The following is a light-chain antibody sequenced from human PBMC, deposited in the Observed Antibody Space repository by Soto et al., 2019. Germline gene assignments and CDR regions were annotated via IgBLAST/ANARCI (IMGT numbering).Light chain of an antibody. CDR3: QVWDGNSDVV. CDR2: DDN. CDR1: NIGTKN. Sequence: SYELTQPPSVSAAPGQTARITCGGNNIGTKNVHWYQQKPRQAPVLVVFDDNDRASGIPERFSGLNSGKMATLTISRVEAGDEADYYCQVWDGNSDVVFGGGTPLTVL. J-gene: IGLJ3*02. V-gene: IGLV3-21*02.